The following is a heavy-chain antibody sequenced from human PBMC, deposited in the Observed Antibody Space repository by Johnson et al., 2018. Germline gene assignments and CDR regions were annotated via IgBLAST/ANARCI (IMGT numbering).Heavy chain of an antibody. Sequence: QVQLVQSGAEVKKPGSSVKVSCKASGGTFSSYAISWVRQAPGQGLEWMGGIITMFGTANYAQKFQGRVTITADESTSTAYMELRSLRYEDTAVYYCANVDWSTQSGHPHYGLDVWGQGTTVIVSS. CDR3: ANVDWSTQSGHPHYGLDV. V-gene: IGHV1-69*12. CDR2: IITMFGTA. D-gene: IGHD3-3*01. J-gene: IGHJ6*02. CDR1: GGTFSSYA.